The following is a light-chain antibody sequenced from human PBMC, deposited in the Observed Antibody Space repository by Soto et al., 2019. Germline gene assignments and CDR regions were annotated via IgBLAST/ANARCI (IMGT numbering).Light chain of an antibody. CDR2: GAS. J-gene: IGKJ1*01. CDR1: QSVSSN. Sequence: QSLATVSVSKRERATLSCRASQSVSSNVAWDQQKPGQAPRLLIYGASTRATGIPDRFSGSGSGTDFTLTVSRLEPEDLALYYCQQYGNSPITFGQGTNVDI. V-gene: IGKV3-20*01. CDR3: QQYGNSPIT.